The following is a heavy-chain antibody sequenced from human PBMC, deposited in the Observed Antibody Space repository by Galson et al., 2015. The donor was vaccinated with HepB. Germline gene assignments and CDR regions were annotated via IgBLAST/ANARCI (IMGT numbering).Heavy chain of an antibody. Sequence: SLRLSCATSGFPFSDYGMHWVRQAPGKGLEWLAVIWYDGSQKFHKDSVEGRFTISRDNFTNMLFLQMDSLRVDDTAVYFCVRDSGLYGLDIWGQGTRVTVSS. D-gene: IGHD6-19*01. CDR3: VRDSGLYGLDI. CDR1: GFPFSDYG. V-gene: IGHV3-33*02. J-gene: IGHJ6*02. CDR2: IWYDGSQK.